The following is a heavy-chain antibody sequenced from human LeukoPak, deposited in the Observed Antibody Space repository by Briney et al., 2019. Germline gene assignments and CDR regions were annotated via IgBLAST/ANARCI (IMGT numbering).Heavy chain of an antibody. D-gene: IGHD6-19*01. J-gene: IGHJ4*02. CDR1: GTSIRNYY. CDR2: IYYSGST. CDR3: AGQPGYSSGWYTY. Sequence: PSETLSLTCTVSGTSIRNYYWSWIRQPPGKGLEWIGYIYYSGSTNYNPSLKSRVTISVDTSKNQFSLKLSSVTAADTAVYYCAGQPGYSSGWYTYWGQGTLVTVSS. V-gene: IGHV4-59*01.